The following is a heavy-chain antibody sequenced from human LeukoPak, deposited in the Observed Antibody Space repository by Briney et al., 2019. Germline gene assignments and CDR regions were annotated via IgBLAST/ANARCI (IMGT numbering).Heavy chain of an antibody. CDR2: IYTSGST. J-gene: IGHJ4*02. CDR3: ARDGGRWLQPLDY. CDR1: GGSISSSSYY. D-gene: IGHD5-24*01. Sequence: PSETLSLACTVSGGSISSSSYYWSWIRQPAGKGLEWIGRIYTSGSTNYNPSLKSRVTISVDTSKNQFSLKLSSVTAADTAVYYCARDGGRWLQPLDYWGQGTLVTVSS. V-gene: IGHV4-61*02.